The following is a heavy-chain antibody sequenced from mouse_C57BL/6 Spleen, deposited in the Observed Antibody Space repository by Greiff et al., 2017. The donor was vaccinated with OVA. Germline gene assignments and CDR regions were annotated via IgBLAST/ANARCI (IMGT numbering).Heavy chain of an antibody. CDR2: ISDGGSYT. CDR3: ARDDTTVVPYFDY. CDR1: GFTFSSYA. D-gene: IGHD1-1*01. Sequence: DVMLVESGGGLVKPGGSLKLSCAASGFTFSSYAMSWVRQTPEKRLEWVATISDGGSYTYYPDNVKGRFTISRDNAKNNLYLQMSHLKSEDTAMYYCARDDTTVVPYFDYWGQGTTLTVSS. J-gene: IGHJ2*01. V-gene: IGHV5-4*01.